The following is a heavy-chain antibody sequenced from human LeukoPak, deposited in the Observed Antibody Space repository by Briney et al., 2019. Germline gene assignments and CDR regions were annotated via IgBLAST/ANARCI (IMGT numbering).Heavy chain of an antibody. D-gene: IGHD3-10*01. CDR3: AKSLYGSGSYYNWFDP. CDR2: INHRGST. Sequence: SETLSLTCVVYGGSFSGYHWSWIRQSPGKGLEWIGEINHRGSTNYNPSLKRRVTMSLDTSKNQFSLKLSSVTAADTAVYYCAKSLYGSGSYYNWFDPWGQGTLVTVSS. J-gene: IGHJ5*02. V-gene: IGHV4-34*01. CDR1: GGSFSGYH.